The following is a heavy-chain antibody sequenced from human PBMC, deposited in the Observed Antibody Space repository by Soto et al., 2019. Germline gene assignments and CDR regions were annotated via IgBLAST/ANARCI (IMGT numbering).Heavy chain of an antibody. J-gene: IGHJ4*02. D-gene: IGHD3-10*01. V-gene: IGHV4-59*01. CDR1: GGSISSYY. CDR2: IDSSGSR. Sequence: PSETLSLTCVVSGGSISSYYWSWIRQPPGKGLEWIGYIDSSGSRNYNPSLKSRVTISVDTSKNQFSLKLRSLTAADTAVYYCARANYYSSGVLDYWGQGTLVTVSS. CDR3: ARANYYSSGVLDY.